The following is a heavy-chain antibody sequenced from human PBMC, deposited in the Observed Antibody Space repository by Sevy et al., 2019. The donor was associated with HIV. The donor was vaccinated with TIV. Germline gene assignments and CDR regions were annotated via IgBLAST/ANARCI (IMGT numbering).Heavy chain of an antibody. CDR3: ARSPPVVVVPGAPSWFDP. V-gene: IGHV4-34*01. CDR1: DGSFSGYY. CDR2: INESGIT. D-gene: IGHD2-2*01. Sequence: SETLSLTCAVHDGSFSGYYWNWIRQLPGKGLEWIGEINESGITNYNPSLKSRVTISVDTSKKEFSLKLNSVTAADTAVYFCARSPPVVVVPGAPSWFDPWGQGTLDTVSS. J-gene: IGHJ5*02.